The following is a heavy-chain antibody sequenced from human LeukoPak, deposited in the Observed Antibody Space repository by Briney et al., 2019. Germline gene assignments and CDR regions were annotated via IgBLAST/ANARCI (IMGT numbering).Heavy chain of an antibody. CDR2: TYYRSKWYT. V-gene: IGHV6-1*01. D-gene: IGHD1-1*01. CDR3: ARSTGPIDY. J-gene: IGHJ4*02. CDR1: GDSVSSNSAA. Sequence: PSQTLSLTCAISGDSVSSNSAAWNWIRQSPSRGLEWLGRTYYRSKWYTYYAVSVKSRISINRDTSKNQISLQLNSVTPEDTAGYYCARSTGPIDYWGQGTLVTVSS.